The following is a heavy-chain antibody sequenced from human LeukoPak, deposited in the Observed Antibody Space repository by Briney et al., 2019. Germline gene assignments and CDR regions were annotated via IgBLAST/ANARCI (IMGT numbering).Heavy chain of an antibody. CDR3: ARLPPHIGSYYYYMDV. D-gene: IGHD5-12*01. CDR2: IYPGDSDT. CDR1: GYSFTSYW. Sequence: GESLKISCKGSGYSFTSYWIGWVRQMPGKGLEWMGIIYPGDSDTRYSPSFQGQVTISADKSISTAYLQWSSLKASDTAMYYCARLPPHIGSYYYYMDVWGKGTTVTVSS. J-gene: IGHJ6*03. V-gene: IGHV5-51*01.